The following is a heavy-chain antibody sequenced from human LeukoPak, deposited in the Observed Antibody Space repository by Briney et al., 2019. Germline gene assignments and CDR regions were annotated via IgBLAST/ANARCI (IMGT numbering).Heavy chain of an antibody. CDR2: ISGSGGGT. J-gene: IGHJ3*02. CDR1: GFTFNTHA. Sequence: GGSLRLSCAASGFTFNTHAMTWVRQAPGKGLEWVSGISGSGGGTFYADSVKGRFTISRDNFKNTLYLQMNSLRAEDTAVYYCARARYSYGRDAFDIWGQGTMVTVSS. CDR3: ARARYSYGRDAFDI. V-gene: IGHV3-23*01. D-gene: IGHD5-18*01.